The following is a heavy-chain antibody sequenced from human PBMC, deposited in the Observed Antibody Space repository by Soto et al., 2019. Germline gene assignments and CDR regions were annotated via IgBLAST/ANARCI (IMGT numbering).Heavy chain of an antibody. CDR3: ARMLAVNYYYYYVDV. J-gene: IGHJ6*03. CDR1: GFSLRNARMG. Sequence: QVTLKESGPVLVKPTDTLTLTCTVSGFSLRNARMGVSWIRQPPGKALEWLAHILSSDEKSYNTSLKGRVTLSKDTSKSQVVLTMTYVDPVDTATYFCARMLAVNYYYYYVDVWGEGTTVTVSS. CDR2: ILSSDEK. D-gene: IGHD3-22*01. V-gene: IGHV2-26*01.